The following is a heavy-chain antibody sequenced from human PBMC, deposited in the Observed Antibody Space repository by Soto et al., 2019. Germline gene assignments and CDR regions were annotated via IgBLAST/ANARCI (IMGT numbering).Heavy chain of an antibody. Sequence: GGSLRLSCAASGFTFGSYAMTWVRQAPGKGLEWVSAISGPGGSTFYIDSVKGRFTISRDNSKNTLYLQMNSLRAEDTAVYYCAEKYYGSRTYYEVFDMWGQGTMVSVSS. D-gene: IGHD3-10*01. CDR1: GFTFGSYA. J-gene: IGHJ3*02. V-gene: IGHV3-23*01. CDR3: AEKYYGSRTYYEVFDM. CDR2: ISGPGGST.